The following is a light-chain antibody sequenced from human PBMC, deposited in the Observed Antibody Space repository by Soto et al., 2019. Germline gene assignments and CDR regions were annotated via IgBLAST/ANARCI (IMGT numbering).Light chain of an antibody. Sequence: QSALTQPASVSGSPGQSITISCTGTSSDVGGYEFVSWYQQHPGKAPKLMIYEVSNRPSGVSSRFSGSKSGNTASLTISGLQAEDEAYYYCGSYTGSIYVFGTGTKVTVL. CDR1: SSDVGGYEF. CDR3: GSYTGSIYV. J-gene: IGLJ1*01. CDR2: EVS. V-gene: IGLV2-14*01.